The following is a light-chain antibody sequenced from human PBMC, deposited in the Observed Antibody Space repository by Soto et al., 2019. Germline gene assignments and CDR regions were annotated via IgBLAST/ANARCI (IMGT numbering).Light chain of an antibody. V-gene: IGKV1-39*01. Sequence: DIQMTQSPSSLSASVGDRVTITCRASQSITNYLNWYQHKPGKAPKLLVYAASSLQSGVPSRFSGSGSGTDFTITISSLQPEDFATYFCQQRHNMPFTFGPGTKVDIK. J-gene: IGKJ3*01. CDR1: QSITNY. CDR3: QQRHNMPFT. CDR2: AAS.